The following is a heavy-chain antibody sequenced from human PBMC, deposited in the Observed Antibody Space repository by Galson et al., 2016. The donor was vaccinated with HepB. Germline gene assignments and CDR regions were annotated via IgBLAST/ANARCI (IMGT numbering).Heavy chain of an antibody. CDR3: VRGSSRVRTDF. CDR1: GFTFSNFG. V-gene: IGHV1-18*04. J-gene: IGHJ4*02. CDR2: ISAYNGDE. Sequence: VKVSCKASGFTFSNFGFTWVRQAPGQGLEWLGWISAYNGDENYAQRVLGRLTMKTDTSTNTAYMELGSLTSDDTAIYYCVRGSSRVRTDFWGQGTLVTVSS. D-gene: IGHD4-17*01.